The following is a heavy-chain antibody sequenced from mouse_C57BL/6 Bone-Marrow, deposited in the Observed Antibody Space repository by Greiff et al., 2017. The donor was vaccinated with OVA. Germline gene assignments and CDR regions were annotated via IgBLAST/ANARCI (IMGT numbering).Heavy chain of an antibody. CDR2: IYPGDGDT. CDR1: GYAFSSSW. V-gene: IGHV1-82*01. Sequence: QVQLQQSGPELVKPGASVKISCKASGYAFSSSWMNWVKQRPGKGLEWIGRIYPGDGDTNYNGKFKGKARLTADKSSSTAYMQLSSLTSEDSAVYFCAASYYYGSSPRYWYFDVWGTGTTVTVSS. CDR3: AASYYYGSSPRYWYFDV. J-gene: IGHJ1*03. D-gene: IGHD1-1*01.